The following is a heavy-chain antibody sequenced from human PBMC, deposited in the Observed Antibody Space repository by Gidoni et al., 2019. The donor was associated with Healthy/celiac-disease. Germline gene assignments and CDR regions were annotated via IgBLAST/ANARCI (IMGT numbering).Heavy chain of an antibody. CDR1: GGSISSYY. Sequence: QVQLQESGPGLVKPSETLSLTCTVSGGSISSYYWSWIRQPPGKGLEWIGYIYYSGSTNYNPSLKSRVTISVDTSKNQFSLKLSSVTAADTAVYYCARDTNGVPMDVWGQGTTVTVSS. CDR2: IYYSGST. V-gene: IGHV4-59*01. CDR3: ARDTNGVPMDV. J-gene: IGHJ6*02. D-gene: IGHD2-8*01.